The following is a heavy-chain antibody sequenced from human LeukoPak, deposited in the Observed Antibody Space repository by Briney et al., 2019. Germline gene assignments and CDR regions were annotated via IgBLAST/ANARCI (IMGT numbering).Heavy chain of an antibody. CDR2: INGSSSDT. CDR1: GFTFSDYY. J-gene: IGHJ5*02. CDR3: ARRGTTYCTVDSCHPNWFDP. Sequence: GGSLRLSCAASGFTFSDYYMTWIRQAPGRGLEWISYINGSSSDTKYADSVKGRFTISKDNAKNSVYLLMNSLRAEDTAVYYCARRGTTYCTVDSCHPNWFDPWGQGTLVTVSS. D-gene: IGHD2-15*01. V-gene: IGHV3-11*03.